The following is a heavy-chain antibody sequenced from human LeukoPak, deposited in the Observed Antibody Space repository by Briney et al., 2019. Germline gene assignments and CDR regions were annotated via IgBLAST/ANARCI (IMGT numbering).Heavy chain of an antibody. CDR3: AKGRCSGPGCDSFDY. Sequence: PGRSLRLSCAASGLVFGKYATAWVRQAPGKGLECVSIIRDDSSFTYYLDSVKGRSTIFRDNSKNTLYLHMNSLKAEDTAVYYCAKGRCSGPGCDSFDYWGQGTLVTVSS. J-gene: IGHJ4*02. CDR1: GLVFGKYA. D-gene: IGHD5-12*01. V-gene: IGHV3-23*01. CDR2: IRDDSSFT.